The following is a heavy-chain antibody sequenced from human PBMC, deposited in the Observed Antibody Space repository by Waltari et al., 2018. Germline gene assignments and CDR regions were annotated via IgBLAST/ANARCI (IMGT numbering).Heavy chain of an antibody. J-gene: IGHJ6*03. CDR1: GGXXXGXH. CDR2: INDSGRT. Sequence: QVXXQQWGAGLLKPXETLSLXCDVSGGXXXGXHWTWSRQPPGKGLEWIGEINDSGRTTYNPSLESRVTVSIDTANNQXSLRXRSVTAADTAVYXCXXVFGYYYYYMDVWXXXTTVTXSX. CDR3: XXVFGYYYYYMDV. V-gene: IGHV4-34*02. D-gene: IGHD3-3*01.